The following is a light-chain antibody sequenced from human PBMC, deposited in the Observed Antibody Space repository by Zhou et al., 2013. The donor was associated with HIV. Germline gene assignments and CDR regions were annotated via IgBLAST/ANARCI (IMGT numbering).Light chain of an antibody. Sequence: DIQMTQSPSTLSASVGDRVTITCRASQSISSWLAWYQQKPGRAPKVLIYKASSLESGVPSRFSGSGSGTEFTLTISSLQPDDSATYYCQQYNSYSGYTFGQGTKLEIK. CDR3: QQYNSYSGYT. CDR2: KAS. CDR1: QSISSW. V-gene: IGKV1-5*03. J-gene: IGKJ2*01.